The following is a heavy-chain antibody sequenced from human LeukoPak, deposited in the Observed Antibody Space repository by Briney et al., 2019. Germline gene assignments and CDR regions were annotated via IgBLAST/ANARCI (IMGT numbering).Heavy chain of an antibody. CDR1: GFTFYDYA. V-gene: IGHV3-43*02. Sequence: PGGSLRLSCAASGFTFYDYAMHWVRQAPGKGLEWVSLISGDGGSTYYADSVKGRFTISRDNSKNSLYLQMNSLRTEDTALYYCARERGYCSSTSCYYYYYGMDVWGQGTTVTVSS. CDR2: ISGDGGST. D-gene: IGHD2-2*01. J-gene: IGHJ6*02. CDR3: ARERGYCSSTSCYYYYYGMDV.